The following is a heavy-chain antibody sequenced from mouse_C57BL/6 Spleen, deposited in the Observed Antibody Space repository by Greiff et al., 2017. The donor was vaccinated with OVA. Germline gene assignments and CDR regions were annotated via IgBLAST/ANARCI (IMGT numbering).Heavy chain of an antibody. CDR2: IYPGSGST. CDR1: GYTFTSYW. CDR3: ARERVTTVVADY. V-gene: IGHV1-55*01. J-gene: IGHJ2*01. D-gene: IGHD1-1*01. Sequence: VQLQQPGAELVKPGASVKMSCKASGYTFTSYWITWVKQRPGQGLEWIGDIYPGSGSTNYNEKFKSKATLTVDTSSSTAYMQLSSLTSEDSAVYYCARERVTTVVADYWGQGTTLTVSS.